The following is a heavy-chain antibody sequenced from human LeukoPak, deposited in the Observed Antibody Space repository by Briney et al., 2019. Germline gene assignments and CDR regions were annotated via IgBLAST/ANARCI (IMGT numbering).Heavy chain of an antibody. Sequence: GGSLRLSCATSRLSFSNYWMTWVRQAPGKGLEWVANINEDGSEKNYVESVKGRFTIPRDNAKNSLYLQMNSLRVEDTAVYYCSSGGHVDYCGQGTLVTVSS. J-gene: IGHJ4*02. V-gene: IGHV3-7*01. CDR2: INEDGSEK. CDR3: SSGGHVDY. CDR1: RLSFSNYW. D-gene: IGHD3-10*01.